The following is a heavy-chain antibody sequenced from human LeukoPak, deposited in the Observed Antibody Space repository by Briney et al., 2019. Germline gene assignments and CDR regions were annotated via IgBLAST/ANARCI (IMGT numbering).Heavy chain of an antibody. V-gene: IGHV5-51*01. CDR1: GYRFTSYW. CDR2: IYPGDSDT. Sequence: GESLQISFQGSGYRFTSYWIGWVRPMPGKGLEWMGIIYPGDSDTRYSPSFQGQVTTSADKSISTAYLQWSSLKASDTAMYYCARRRSVYSGYDSWGQGTLVTVSS. CDR3: ARRRSVYSGYDS. J-gene: IGHJ4*02. D-gene: IGHD5-12*01.